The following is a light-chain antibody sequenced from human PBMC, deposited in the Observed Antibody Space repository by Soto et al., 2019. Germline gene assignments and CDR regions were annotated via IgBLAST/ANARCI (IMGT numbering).Light chain of an antibody. CDR3: SSYTSSSTL. V-gene: IGLV2-14*03. J-gene: IGLJ1*01. CDR2: NVS. CDR1: SSDVGAYNF. Sequence: QSALTQPASVSGSPGQSITISCTGTSSDVGAYNFVSWHQQHPGKAPKLMIYNVSDRPSGISSRFSGSKSGNTASLTISGLQTEDEADYYCSSYTSSSTLFGTGTKVTVL.